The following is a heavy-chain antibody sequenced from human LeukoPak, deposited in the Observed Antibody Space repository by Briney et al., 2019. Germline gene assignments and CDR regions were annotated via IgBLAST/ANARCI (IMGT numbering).Heavy chain of an antibody. V-gene: IGHV1-69*02. CDR1: GGIFSSYT. D-gene: IGHD3-3*01. CDR3: AQYDFWSGYLADDAFDI. Sequence: SVKVSCKASGGIFSSYTISWVRQAPGQGLEWMGRIIPILGIANYAQKFQGRVTITADKSTSTAYMELSSLRSEDTAVYYCAQYDFWSGYLADDAFDIWGQGTMVTVSS. CDR2: IIPILGIA. J-gene: IGHJ3*02.